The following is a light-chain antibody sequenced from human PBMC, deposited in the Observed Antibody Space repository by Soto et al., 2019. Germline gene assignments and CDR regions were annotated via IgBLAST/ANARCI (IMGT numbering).Light chain of an antibody. CDR3: QEYSAWWT. V-gene: IGKV3-15*01. CDR2: GAS. CDR1: QSVSSN. J-gene: IGKJ1*01. Sequence: EIVMTQSPATLSVSPGERATLSCRASQSVSSNLAWYQQKPGQAPRLLVYGASTRATGIPARFSDSGSGTEFTLTISSLQSEDSAVYYCQEYSAWWTFGQGTKVEIK.